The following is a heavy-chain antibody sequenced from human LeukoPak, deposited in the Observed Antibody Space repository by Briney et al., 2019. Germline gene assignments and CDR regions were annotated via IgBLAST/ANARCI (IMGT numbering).Heavy chain of an antibody. D-gene: IGHD3-3*01. CDR1: GGSISSGDYY. Sequence: PSETLSLTCTVSGGSISSGDYYWSWIRQPPGKGLEWIGYIYYSGSTYYNPSLKSRVTISVDTSKNQFSLKLSSVTAADTAVYYCASLYDFWSGYSNWFDPWGQGTLVTVSS. CDR2: IYYSGST. J-gene: IGHJ5*02. V-gene: IGHV4-30-4*01. CDR3: ASLYDFWSGYSNWFDP.